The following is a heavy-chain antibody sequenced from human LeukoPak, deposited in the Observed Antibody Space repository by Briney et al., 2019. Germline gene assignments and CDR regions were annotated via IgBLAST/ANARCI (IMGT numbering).Heavy chain of an antibody. CDR2: IYYSGST. CDR1: GGSINSYY. CDR3: AREQAPGIAVAGFDY. J-gene: IGHJ4*02. Sequence: SETLSLTCTVSGGSINSYYWSWIRQPPGKGLEWIGYIYYSGSTNYNPSLKSRVTISVDTSKNQFSLKLSSVTAADTAVYYCAREQAPGIAVAGFDYWGQGTLVTVSS. V-gene: IGHV4-59*01. D-gene: IGHD6-19*01.